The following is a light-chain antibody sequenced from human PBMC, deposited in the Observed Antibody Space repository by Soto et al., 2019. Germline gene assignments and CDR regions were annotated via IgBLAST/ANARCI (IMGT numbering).Light chain of an antibody. V-gene: IGKV1-27*01. CDR3: QKYSSVPV. CDR1: QDIRNF. Sequence: DIQTTQSPTSLSASVGDRVTITCRASQDIRNFVAWYQQKPGKAPKLLIYAASTLQSGVPTRFSRSGSGTDFTLTINSLQPEDVATYSCQKYSSVPVFGPGTKVEIK. J-gene: IGKJ3*01. CDR2: AAS.